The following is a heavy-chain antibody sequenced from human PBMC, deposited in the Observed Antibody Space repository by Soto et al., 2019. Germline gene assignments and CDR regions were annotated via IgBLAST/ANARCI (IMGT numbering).Heavy chain of an antibody. CDR3: ARAGDTMVRGVIIMNYYGMDV. J-gene: IGHJ6*02. CDR1: GGSFSGYY. Sequence: PSETLSLTCAVYGGSFSGYYWGWIRQPPGKGLEWIGNIHHSGTTYYNPSLKSRVTISIDRSKNQFSLKLISVTAADTAVYYCARAGDTMVRGVIIMNYYGMDVWGQGTTVTVYS. V-gene: IGHV4-34*01. CDR2: IHHSGTT. D-gene: IGHD3-10*01.